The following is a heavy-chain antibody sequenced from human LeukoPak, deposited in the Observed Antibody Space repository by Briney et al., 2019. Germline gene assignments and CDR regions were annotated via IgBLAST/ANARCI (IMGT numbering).Heavy chain of an antibody. J-gene: IGHJ4*02. Sequence: PSETLSLTCTVSGGSISTYYWTWLRQPPGKGLEWIGYIYYSGSTNYNPSLKSRVTISVDTSKNQFSLKLSSVTAADTAVYYCARRGQWLVSPFDYWGRGTLVTVSS. CDR3: ARRGQWLVSPFDY. V-gene: IGHV4-59*08. CDR1: GGSISTYY. CDR2: IYYSGST. D-gene: IGHD6-19*01.